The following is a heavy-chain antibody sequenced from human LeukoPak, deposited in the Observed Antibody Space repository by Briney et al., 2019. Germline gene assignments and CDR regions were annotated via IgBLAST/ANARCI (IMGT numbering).Heavy chain of an antibody. CDR3: ASPYYYGSGTMGY. D-gene: IGHD3-10*01. CDR1: GYTFTCYY. J-gene: IGHJ4*02. Sequence: ASVKVSCKASGYTFTCYYIHWVRQAPGQGLEWMGWINPNSGGTNYAQKFQGRVTMTRDTSISTAYMELSRLRSDDTAVYYCASPYYYGSGTMGYWGQGTPVTVSS. V-gene: IGHV1-2*02. CDR2: INPNSGGT.